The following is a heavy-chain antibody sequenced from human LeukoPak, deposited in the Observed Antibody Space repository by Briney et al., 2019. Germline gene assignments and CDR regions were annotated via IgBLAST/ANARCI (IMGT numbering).Heavy chain of an antibody. Sequence: GGSLRLSCAASGFTSSDYYMSWIRQAPGKGLEWVSYISSSSSYTNYADSVKGRFTISRDNAKNSLSLQMNSLRAEDTAVYYCAGAGSERRPLHYWGQGTLVTVSS. CDR1: GFTSSDYY. V-gene: IGHV3-11*05. CDR2: ISSSSSYT. CDR3: AGAGSERRPLHY. D-gene: IGHD1-1*01. J-gene: IGHJ4*02.